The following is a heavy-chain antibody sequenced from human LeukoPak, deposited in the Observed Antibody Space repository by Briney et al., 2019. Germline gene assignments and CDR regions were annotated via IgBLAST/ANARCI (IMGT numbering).Heavy chain of an antibody. D-gene: IGHD4-17*01. J-gene: IGHJ4*02. CDR1: GGSFSGYY. V-gene: IGHV4-34*01. CDR2: INHSGST. CDR3: ARQMTTVTLGYFDY. Sequence: SETLSLTCAVYGGSFSGYYWSWIRQPPGKGLEWIGEINHSGSTNYNPSLKSRVTISVDTSKNQFSLKLSSVTAADTAVYYCARQMTTVTLGYFDYWGQGTLVTVSS.